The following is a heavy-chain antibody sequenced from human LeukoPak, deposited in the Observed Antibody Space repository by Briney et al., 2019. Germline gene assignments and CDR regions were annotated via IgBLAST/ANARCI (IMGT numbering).Heavy chain of an antibody. CDR3: AGFGAYSF. V-gene: IGHV3-11*06. Sequence: GRFTISRDNAKSSLYLQMNSLRTEDTAVYYCAGFGAYSFWGQGTLVTVSS. J-gene: IGHJ4*02. D-gene: IGHD4/OR15-4a*01.